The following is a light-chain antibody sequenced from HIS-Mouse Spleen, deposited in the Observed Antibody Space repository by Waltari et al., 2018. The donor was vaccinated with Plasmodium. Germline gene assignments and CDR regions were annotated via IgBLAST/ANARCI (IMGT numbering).Light chain of an antibody. V-gene: IGLV3-27*01. CDR2: KDS. Sequence: SYELTQPSSVSVSPGQTARITCSGAVLAKKYARWFQQKPGQAPVVVIYKDSERPSGSPEGFSGSSSGSTVTLTSSGAQVEDEADYYCYSAADNNRVFGGGTKLTVL. CDR1: VLAKKY. J-gene: IGLJ3*02. CDR3: YSAADNNRV.